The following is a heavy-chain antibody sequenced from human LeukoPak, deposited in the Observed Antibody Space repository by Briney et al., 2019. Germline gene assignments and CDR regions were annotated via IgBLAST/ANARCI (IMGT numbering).Heavy chain of an antibody. CDR1: GFTFSSYS. CDR3: ARDQVRN. J-gene: IGHJ4*02. CDR2: ISIGSSSI. Sequence: PGGSLRLSCAASGFTFSSYSMNWVRQAPGKGLEWVSYISIGSSSIYYADSVKGRFTISRDNAKNSLYLQMNSLRAEDTAVYYCARDQVRNWGQGTLVTVSS. V-gene: IGHV3-48*01.